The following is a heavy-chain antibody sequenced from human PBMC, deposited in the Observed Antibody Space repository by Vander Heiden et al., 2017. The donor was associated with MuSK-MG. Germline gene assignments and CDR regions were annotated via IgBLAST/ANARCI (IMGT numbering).Heavy chain of an antibody. D-gene: IGHD1-7*01. CDR1: GYSISRGYY. V-gene: IGHV4-38-2*01. J-gene: IGHJ4*02. CDR2: IYHSGST. Sequence: QVQLQESGPRLVMPSGTLSLTCPVHGYSISRGYYWGWIRLPPGKGLEWIGSIYHSGSTYYNPSLKSRVTISVDTSKNQFSLKLSSVTAADTAVYYCARHAPQMYNWNYESPFGYWGQGTLVTVSS. CDR3: ARHAPQMYNWNYESPFGY.